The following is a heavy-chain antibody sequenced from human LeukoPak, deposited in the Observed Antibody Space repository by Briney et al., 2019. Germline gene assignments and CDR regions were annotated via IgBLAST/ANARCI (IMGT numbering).Heavy chain of an antibody. CDR1: GFMCSSYR. D-gene: IGHD3-10*01. CDR3: ARDLVWYGEPKGYYNYMDV. V-gene: IGHV3-7*01. J-gene: IGHJ6*03. Sequence: GGSLRLSCAASGFMCSSYRMSWLRKAPGKGLEWVTNIKEDKSDNSYMYSVRVRFTISRDNAKNSLYLQINTLRAEDTAVYYCARDLVWYGEPKGYYNYMDVWGKGTTVTVSS. CDR2: IKEDKSDN.